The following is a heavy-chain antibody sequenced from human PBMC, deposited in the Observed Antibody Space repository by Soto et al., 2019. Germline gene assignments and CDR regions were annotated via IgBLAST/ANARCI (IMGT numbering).Heavy chain of an antibody. CDR1: GFTVSSNC. CDR2: IYSGGST. Sequence: EVQLVESGGGLVQPGGSLRLSCAASGFTVSSNCMSWVRQAPGKGLEWVSTIYSGGSTYYADSAKGRFTISRDSSKNTLYLQMNSLRAEDTAVYFCARGGSSFDYWGQGTLVTVSS. CDR3: ARGGSSFDY. J-gene: IGHJ4*02. D-gene: IGHD6-19*01. V-gene: IGHV3-66*01.